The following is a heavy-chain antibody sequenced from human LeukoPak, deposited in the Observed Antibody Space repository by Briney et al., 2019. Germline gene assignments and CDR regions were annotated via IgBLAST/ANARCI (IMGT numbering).Heavy chain of an antibody. CDR3: ARGAVDSSGWYNLYYFDY. Sequence: SKTLSLTCTVSGGSISSYYWTWIRQPPGKGLEWIGYIYYIGSTNYNPSLKSRVTISLDTSKNQFSLKMSSVTAADTAVYYCARGAVDSSGWYNLYYFDYWGQGTLVTVSS. J-gene: IGHJ4*02. V-gene: IGHV4-59*01. CDR1: GGSISSYY. CDR2: IYYIGST. D-gene: IGHD6-19*01.